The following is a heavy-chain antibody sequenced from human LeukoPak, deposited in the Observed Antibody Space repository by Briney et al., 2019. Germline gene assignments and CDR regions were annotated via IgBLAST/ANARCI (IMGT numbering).Heavy chain of an antibody. V-gene: IGHV4-4*02. D-gene: IGHD6-13*01. CDR3: ARAYSSSWSYFDY. J-gene: IGHJ4*02. Sequence: SGTLSLTCAVSGASIDSHSWWSWVRQPPGKGLEWIGEIYHSGGANYKPSLKSRVTMSVDTSKNHFSLKLSSVTAADTAVYYCARAYSSSWSYFDYWGQGTLLTVSS. CDR1: GASIDSHSW. CDR2: IYHSGGA.